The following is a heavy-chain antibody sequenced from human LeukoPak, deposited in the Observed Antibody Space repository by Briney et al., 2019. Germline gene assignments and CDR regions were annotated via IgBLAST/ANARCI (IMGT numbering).Heavy chain of an antibody. V-gene: IGHV3-48*01. CDR1: GFTFSSYS. D-gene: IGHD4-17*01. Sequence: GGSLRLSCAASGFTFSSYSMKWVRQAPGKGLEWVSYISGSSSTRYYADSVKGRFTISRDNAKNSLYLQMNSLRAEDTSVYYCARYGDYGAFDIWGQGTMVTVSS. J-gene: IGHJ3*02. CDR2: ISGSSSTR. CDR3: ARYGDYGAFDI.